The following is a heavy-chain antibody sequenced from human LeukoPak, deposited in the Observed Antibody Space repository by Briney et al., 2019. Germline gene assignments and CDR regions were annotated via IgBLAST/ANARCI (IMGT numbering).Heavy chain of an antibody. CDR1: GGSMSGFF. D-gene: IGHD3-10*01. V-gene: IGHV4-59*01. J-gene: IGHJ6*02. CDR2: ICDNGSYT. Sequence: SETLSLTCTVSGGSMSGFFWTWMRQPPGRELEWIGSICDNGSYTKYNPSLKSRVTISVDTSKSQFSLNLNSATAADTAVYYCARTSRHFYGSGTNLTPWPAGMDVWGQGTTVTVSS. CDR3: ARTSRHFYGSGTNLTPWPAGMDV.